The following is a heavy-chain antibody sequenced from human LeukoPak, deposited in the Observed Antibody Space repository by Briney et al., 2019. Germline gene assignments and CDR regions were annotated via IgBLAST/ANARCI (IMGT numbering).Heavy chain of an antibody. Sequence: PSETLSLTCAVYGGSFSGYYWSWIRQPPGKGLEWIAYTGYSVSTSCNPSFKSRVTMSIDTSKNQFSLKLNSVTAADTAVYYCARHGGSWTFDYWGQGTLVTVSS. V-gene: IGHV4-59*08. CDR3: ARHGGSWTFDY. CDR2: TGYSVST. D-gene: IGHD6-13*01. J-gene: IGHJ4*02. CDR1: GGSFSGYY.